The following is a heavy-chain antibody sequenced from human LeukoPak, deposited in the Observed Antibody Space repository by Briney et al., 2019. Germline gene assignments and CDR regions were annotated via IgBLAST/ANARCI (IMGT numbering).Heavy chain of an antibody. V-gene: IGHV3-7*01. D-gene: IGHD3-22*01. CDR1: GFTFSSYS. CDR2: IKQDGSEK. CDR3: ARDGYYYAWDY. Sequence: GGSLRPSCAASGFTFSSYSMNWVRQAPGKGLEWVANIKQDGSEKYYVDSVKGRFTISRDNAKNSLYLQMNSLRAEDTAVYYCARDGYYYAWDYWGQGTLVTVSS. J-gene: IGHJ4*02.